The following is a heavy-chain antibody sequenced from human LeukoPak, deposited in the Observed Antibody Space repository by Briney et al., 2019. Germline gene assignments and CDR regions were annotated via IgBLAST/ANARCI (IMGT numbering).Heavy chain of an antibody. J-gene: IGHJ4*02. D-gene: IGHD6-19*01. CDR3: AKDPEHSCWPY. Sequence: GGSLRLSCAASGFTFSNYGMHWVRQAPGKGLEWVAVISYDGSNKYYADPVKGRFTIARDNSKNTLYLQMNSLRAEDTAVYYCAKDPEHSCWPYWGQGTLVTVSS. V-gene: IGHV3-30*18. CDR1: GFTFSNYG. CDR2: ISYDGSNK.